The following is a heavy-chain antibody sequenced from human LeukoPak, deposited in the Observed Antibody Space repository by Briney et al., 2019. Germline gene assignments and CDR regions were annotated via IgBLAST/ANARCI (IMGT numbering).Heavy chain of an antibody. V-gene: IGHV4-34*01. CDR1: GGSFGGYY. CDR2: INHSGST. CDR3: AGDSSGYYYFDY. D-gene: IGHD3-22*01. J-gene: IGHJ4*02. Sequence: SETLSLTCAVYGGSFGGYYWSWIRQPPGKGLEWIGEINHSGSTNYNPSLKSRVTISVDTSKNQFSLKLSSVTAADTAVYYCAGDSSGYYYFDYWGQGTLVTVSS.